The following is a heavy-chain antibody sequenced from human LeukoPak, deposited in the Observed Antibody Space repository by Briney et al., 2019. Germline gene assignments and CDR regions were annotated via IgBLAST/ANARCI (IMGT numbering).Heavy chain of an antibody. CDR2: INHSGST. CDR1: GGSFSGYY. D-gene: IGHD3-3*01. CDR3: ARASSITIFGVVSGYFDY. V-gene: IGHV4-34*01. Sequence: SETLSLTCAVYGGSFSGYYWSWIRQPPGKGLEWIGEINHSGSTNYNPSLKSRVTISVDTSKNQFSLKLSSVTAADTAVYYCARASSITIFGVVSGYFDYWGQGTLVTVSS. J-gene: IGHJ4*02.